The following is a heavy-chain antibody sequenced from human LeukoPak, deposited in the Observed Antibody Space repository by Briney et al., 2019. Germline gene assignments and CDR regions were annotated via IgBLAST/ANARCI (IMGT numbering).Heavy chain of an antibody. Sequence: ASVKVSCKASGYTFTSYGISWVRQAPGQGLEWMGWISAYNGNTNYAQKLQGRVTMTTDTSTSTAYMELRSLRSDDTAVYYCARSPPYDYVWGSYPTLFDYWGQGTLVTVSS. CDR2: ISAYNGNT. CDR1: GYTFTSYG. J-gene: IGHJ4*02. CDR3: ARSPPYDYVWGSYPTLFDY. D-gene: IGHD3-16*02. V-gene: IGHV1-18*01.